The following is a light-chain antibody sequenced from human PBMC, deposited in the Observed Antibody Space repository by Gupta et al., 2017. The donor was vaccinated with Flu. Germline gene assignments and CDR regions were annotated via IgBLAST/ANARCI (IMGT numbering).Light chain of an antibody. CDR3: QQRDSTPYT. CDR2: GAS. CDR1: QSISTY. V-gene: IGKV1-39*01. J-gene: IGKJ2*01. Sequence: DIQMTQSPSSLSASVGDRVTITCRASQSISTYLNWYQQKPGKAPKFLIYGASSWQSGVPSRFSGSGSGTDFTLTIRRLQPEDFATYYCQQRDSTPYTFGQGTKLDIK.